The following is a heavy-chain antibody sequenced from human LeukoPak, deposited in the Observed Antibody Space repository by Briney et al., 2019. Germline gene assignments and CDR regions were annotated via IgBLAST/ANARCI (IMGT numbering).Heavy chain of an antibody. Sequence: SETLSLTCAVYGGSFSGYYWGWIRQPPGKGLEWIGTNSHSGSAYYNPSLRSRITMSLDTSENQLSLKLYSVTAADTAIYYCARYQTGTMFAVWGQGTLVTISS. J-gene: IGHJ4*02. V-gene: IGHV4-34*10. D-gene: IGHD1/OR15-1a*01. CDR3: ARYQTGTMFAV. CDR2: NSHSGSA. CDR1: GGSFSGYY.